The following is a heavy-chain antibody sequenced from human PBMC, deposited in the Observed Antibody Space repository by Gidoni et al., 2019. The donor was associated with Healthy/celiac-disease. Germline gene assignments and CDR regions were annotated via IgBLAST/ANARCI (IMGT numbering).Heavy chain of an antibody. Sequence: EVQLVESGGGLVQPGRSLRLSCAASGFTFDDYAMHWVRQAPGKGLEWVSGISWNSGSIGYADSVKGRFTISRDNAKNSLYLQMNSLRAEDTALYYCAKDIRSRSSWYVELDYWGQGTLVTVSS. CDR1: GFTFDDYA. CDR2: ISWNSGSI. V-gene: IGHV3-9*01. CDR3: AKDIRSRSSWYVELDY. J-gene: IGHJ4*02. D-gene: IGHD6-13*01.